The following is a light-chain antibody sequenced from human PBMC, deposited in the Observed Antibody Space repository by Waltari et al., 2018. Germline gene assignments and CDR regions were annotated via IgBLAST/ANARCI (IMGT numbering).Light chain of an antibody. J-gene: IGKJ2*01. CDR2: DAA. Sequence: DIQMTLSPSSLSASVGDRVTITCQASRDISNNLNWYQQKPGRAPKLLIYDAAKLETGVPARFSGSGSGTHFTFTISNLQPEDIATYYCQRHDNLSYTFGQGTKLVIK. CDR3: QRHDNLSYT. V-gene: IGKV1-33*01. CDR1: RDISNN.